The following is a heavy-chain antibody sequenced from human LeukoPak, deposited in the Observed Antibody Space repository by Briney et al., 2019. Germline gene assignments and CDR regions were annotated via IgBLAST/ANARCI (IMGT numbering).Heavy chain of an antibody. CDR2: ISSSSSYI. Sequence: GGSLRLSCAASGFTFSSYSMNWVRQAPGKGLEWDSSISSSSSYIYYADSVKGRFTISRDNAKNSLYLQMNSLRAEDTAVYYCARKSGSQAYYYYYMDVWGKGTTVTVSS. J-gene: IGHJ6*03. D-gene: IGHD3-10*01. CDR1: GFTFSSYS. CDR3: ARKSGSQAYYYYYMDV. V-gene: IGHV3-21*01.